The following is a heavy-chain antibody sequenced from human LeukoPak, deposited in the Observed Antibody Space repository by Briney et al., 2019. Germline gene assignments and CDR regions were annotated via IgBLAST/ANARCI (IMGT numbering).Heavy chain of an antibody. CDR2: IGNSGNTK. CDR3: ARPYYDILTGTLQDWFDP. V-gene: IGHV3-48*03. J-gene: IGHJ5*02. Sequence: GGSLRLSCAASGFKFSGFEMTWVRQSPGKGLEWISHIGNSGNTKHYADAVKGRFTISRDNSKNTLYLQMNSLRAEDTAVYYCARPYYDILTGTLQDWFDPWGQGTLVTVSS. CDR1: GFKFSGFE. D-gene: IGHD3-9*01.